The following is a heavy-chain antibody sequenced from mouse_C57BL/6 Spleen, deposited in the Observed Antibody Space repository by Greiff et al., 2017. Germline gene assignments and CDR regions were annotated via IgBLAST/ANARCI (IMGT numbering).Heavy chain of an antibody. CDR1: GFTFSSYT. CDR3: ARQAHIEYFDV. Sequence: EVQGVESGGGLVKPGGSLKLSCAASGFTFSSYTMSWVRQTPEKRLEWVATISGGGGNTYYPDSVKGRFTISRDNAKNTLYLKMSSLRSEDTALYYCARQAHIEYFDVWGTGTTVTVSS. CDR2: ISGGGGNT. J-gene: IGHJ1*03. V-gene: IGHV5-9*01. D-gene: IGHD1-3*01.